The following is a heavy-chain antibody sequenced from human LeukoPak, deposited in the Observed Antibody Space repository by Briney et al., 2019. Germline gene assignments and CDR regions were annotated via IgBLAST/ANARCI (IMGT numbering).Heavy chain of an antibody. D-gene: IGHD3-22*01. Sequence: PGGSLRLSCAPSGFTFSSYWMHWVRQAPGKGLVWVSRINSDGSRTTYADSVKGRFTISRDNAKNTLYLQMNSLRAEDTAVYYRARDLLDSSGENYWGQGTLVTVSS. CDR1: GFTFSSYW. J-gene: IGHJ4*02. CDR2: INSDGSRT. V-gene: IGHV3-74*03. CDR3: ARDLLDSSGENY.